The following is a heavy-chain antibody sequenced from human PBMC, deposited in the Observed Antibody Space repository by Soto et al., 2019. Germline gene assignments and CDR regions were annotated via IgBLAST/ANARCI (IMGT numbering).Heavy chain of an antibody. J-gene: IGHJ6*02. Sequence: GGSLRLSCAASGFTFDEFGMSWVRQVPGKGLEWVSVIYSGGSTYYADSVKGRFTISRDNSKNTLYLQMNSLRAEDTAVYYCARAGDYHYYYGMDVWGQGTTVTVSS. D-gene: IGHD3-10*01. V-gene: IGHV3-53*01. CDR1: GFTFDEFG. CDR3: ARAGDYHYYYGMDV. CDR2: IYSGGST.